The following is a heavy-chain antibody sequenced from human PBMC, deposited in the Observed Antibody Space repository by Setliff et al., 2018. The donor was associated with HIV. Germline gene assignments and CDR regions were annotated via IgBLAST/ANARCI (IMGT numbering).Heavy chain of an antibody. J-gene: IGHJ3*02. CDR1: DYSFTSYG. CDR3: TRGGYSGAFLDAFDI. Sequence: ASVKVSCKASDYSFTSYGLSWVRQAPGQGLEWMGSITTYNGGTNYAQKFQGRVTMTTDTSTSTAYMELRSLRSDDTAVYYCTRGGYSGAFLDAFDIWGQGTMVT. CDR2: ITTYNGGT. V-gene: IGHV1-18*01. D-gene: IGHD1-26*01.